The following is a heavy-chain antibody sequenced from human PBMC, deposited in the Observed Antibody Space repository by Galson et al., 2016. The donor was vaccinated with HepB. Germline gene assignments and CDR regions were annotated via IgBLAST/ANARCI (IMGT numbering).Heavy chain of an antibody. D-gene: IGHD3/OR15-3a*01. J-gene: IGHJ5*02. CDR2: IWHDGTNE. CDR1: GSTFSTYG. V-gene: IGHV3-33*01. CDR3: ATHGRDFGMAS. Sequence: SLRLSCAASGSTFSTYGMHWVRQAPGKGLEWVALIWHDGTNENYADSVKGRFTISRDNSKNTLYLQMNSLRAEDTAVYYCATHGRDFGMASWGQGTLVTVSS.